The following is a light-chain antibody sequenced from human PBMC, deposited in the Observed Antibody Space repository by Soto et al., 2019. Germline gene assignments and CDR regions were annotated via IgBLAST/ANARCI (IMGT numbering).Light chain of an antibody. CDR2: DVS. CDR1: SSDVGADNY. V-gene: IGLV2-14*01. CDR3: SSYTTSSSGV. Sequence: QSALTQPASVSGSPGQSITISCTGTSSDVGADNYVYWFQQHPGKAPRLIIYDVSNRPSGVSNRFSGSKSGNTASLTISGLQAEDDADYYCSSYTTSSSGVFGGGTKLTVL. J-gene: IGLJ3*02.